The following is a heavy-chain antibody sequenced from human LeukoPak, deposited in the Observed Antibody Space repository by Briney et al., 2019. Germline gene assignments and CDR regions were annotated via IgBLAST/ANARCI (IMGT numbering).Heavy chain of an antibody. CDR1: GGSISSSSYY. CDR3: ARAPSIRFLDY. V-gene: IGHV4-39*07. CDR2: IYYSGST. J-gene: IGHJ4*02. Sequence: SETLSLTCTVSGGSISSSSYYWGWIRQPPGKGLEWIGSIYYSGSTYYNPSLKSRVTISVDTSKNQFSLKLSSVTAADTAVYYCARAPSIRFLDYWGQGTLVTVSS. D-gene: IGHD4-17*01.